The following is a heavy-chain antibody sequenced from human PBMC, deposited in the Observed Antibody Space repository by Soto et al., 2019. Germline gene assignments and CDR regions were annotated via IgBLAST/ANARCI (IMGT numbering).Heavy chain of an antibody. V-gene: IGHV4-59*01. CDR1: GGSISSYY. D-gene: IGHD3-3*02. J-gene: IGHJ4*02. Sequence: SETLSLTCTVSGGSISSYYWSWIRQPPGKGLEWIGYIYYSGSTNYNPSLKSRVTISVDTSKNQFSLKLSSVTAADTAVYYCASSHFWSGYYFDYWGQGTLVTVSS. CDR2: IYYSGST. CDR3: ASSHFWSGYYFDY.